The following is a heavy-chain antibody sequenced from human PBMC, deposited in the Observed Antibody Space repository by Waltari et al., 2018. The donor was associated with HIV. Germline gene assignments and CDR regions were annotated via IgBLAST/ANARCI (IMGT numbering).Heavy chain of an antibody. D-gene: IGHD4-17*01. J-gene: IGHJ4*02. V-gene: IGHV3-49*03. CDR2: IRSKAYGGTT. CDR1: GFTFGDYA. CDR3: TKGRMTTDY. Sequence: VTLVESGGGLVQPGRSLRLHCTDSGFTFGDYAMSWFRQAPGKGLEWVGCIRSKAYGGTTEYAASVKGRFTISRDDSRSIAYLQMNSLQTEDTAVYYCTKGRMTTDYWGQGTLVTVSS.